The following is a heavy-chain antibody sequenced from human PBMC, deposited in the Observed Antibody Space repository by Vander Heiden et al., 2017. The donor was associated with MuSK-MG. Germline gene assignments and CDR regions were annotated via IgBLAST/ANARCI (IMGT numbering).Heavy chain of an antibody. CDR2: IIPIFGTA. D-gene: IGHD3-22*01. CDR3: ERWGEIVVVKGPSWDTNDNSLAFDI. V-gene: IGHV1-69*01. Sequence: QVQLVQSGAEVKKPGSSVKVSCKASGGTFSSYAISWVRQAPGQGLEWMGGIIPIFGTANYAQKFQGRVTITADESTSTAYMELSSLRSEDTAVYYCERWGEIVVVKGPSWDTNDNSLAFDIWGQGTMVTVS. J-gene: IGHJ3*02. CDR1: GGTFSSYA.